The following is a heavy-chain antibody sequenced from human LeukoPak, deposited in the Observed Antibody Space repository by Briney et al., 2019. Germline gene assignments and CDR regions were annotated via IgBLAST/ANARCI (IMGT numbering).Heavy chain of an antibody. CDR2: ISYDGSNK. J-gene: IGHJ4*02. CDR1: GFTFSSYA. Sequence: GGSLRLSCAASGFTFSSYAMHWVRQAPGKGLERVAVISYDGSNKYYADSVKGRFTISRDNSKNTLYLQMNSLRAEDTAVYYCARDLEGATTYLDYWGQGTLVTVSS. CDR3: ARDLEGATTYLDY. V-gene: IGHV3-30*04. D-gene: IGHD1-26*01.